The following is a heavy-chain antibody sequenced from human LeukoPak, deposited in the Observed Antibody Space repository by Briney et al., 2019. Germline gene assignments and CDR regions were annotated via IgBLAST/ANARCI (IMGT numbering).Heavy chain of an antibody. J-gene: IGHJ4*02. CDR1: GGSISSSSYY. CDR2: IYYSGST. D-gene: IGHD3-22*01. V-gene: IGHV4-39*01. CDR3: ARGIWGERIDSSGYYYDSVPFDY. Sequence: SETMSLTCTVSGGSISSSSYYWGWIRQPPGKGLEWIGSIYYSGSTYYNPSLKSRVTISVDTSKNQFSLKLSSVTAADTAVYYCARGIWGERIDSSGYYYDSVPFDYWGQGTLVTVSS.